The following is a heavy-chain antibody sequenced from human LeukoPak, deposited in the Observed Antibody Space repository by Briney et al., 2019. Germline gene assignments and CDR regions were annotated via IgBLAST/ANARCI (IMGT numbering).Heavy chain of an antibody. CDR2: IDADGNTK. J-gene: IGHJ4*02. CDR1: GFTFSGSG. Sequence: GGSLRLSCAASGFTFSGSGMTWVRQAPGRGLEWVANIDADGNTKNYLDSVKGRFTISRDNARNSLYLQLNSLRAEDTSVYYCARDPAYGAFDYWGQGTLVTVSS. D-gene: IGHD4-17*01. V-gene: IGHV3-7*01. CDR3: ARDPAYGAFDY.